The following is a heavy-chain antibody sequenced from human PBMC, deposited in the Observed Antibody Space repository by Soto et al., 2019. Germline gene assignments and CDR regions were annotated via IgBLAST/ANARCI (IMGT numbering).Heavy chain of an antibody. CDR2: IDKDGGER. D-gene: IGHD3-10*01. J-gene: IGHJ6*02. V-gene: IGHV3-7*03. CDR3: ARDVSGQWGGLGMDV. Sequence: ELQLVQSGGGLVQPGGSLRLSCAASGFTFTAYSMSWVRQAPGKGLEWVADIDKDGGERYYVDSVKGRFTIPRDNAKNSLYLEMNTLRDEDTAVYYCARDVSGQWGGLGMDVWGQGTTVAIS. CDR1: GFTFTAYS.